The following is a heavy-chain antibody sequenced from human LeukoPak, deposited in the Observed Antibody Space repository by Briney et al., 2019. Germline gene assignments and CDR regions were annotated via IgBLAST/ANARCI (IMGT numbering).Heavy chain of an antibody. J-gene: IGHJ4*02. D-gene: IGHD6-13*01. CDR2: IYPDDSDT. Sequence: WESPKIFCKHSEYSFPNYCIGWVRQMPGEGLEWMGIIYPDDSDTRYSPSFQGQVTISADKSINTAYLQWSSLKASDTAMYYCGIGGGRQQLGDYWGQGTLVTVSS. V-gene: IGHV5-51*01. CDR3: GIGGGRQQLGDY. CDR1: EYSFPNYC.